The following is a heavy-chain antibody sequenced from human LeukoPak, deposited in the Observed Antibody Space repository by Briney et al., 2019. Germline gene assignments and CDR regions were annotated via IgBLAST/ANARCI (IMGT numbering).Heavy chain of an antibody. CDR2: IKPDGGEN. V-gene: IGHV3-7*01. CDR3: AKDAPLSPGPDY. D-gene: IGHD1-14*01. J-gene: IGHJ4*02. CDR1: GFTFSSYW. Sequence: GGSLRLSCAASGFTFSSYWMSWVRQAPGKGLEWLANIKPDGGENYYVDSVKGRFTISRDNAKNSLFLQMNSLRAEDTAVYYCAKDAPLSPGPDYWGQGTLVTVSS.